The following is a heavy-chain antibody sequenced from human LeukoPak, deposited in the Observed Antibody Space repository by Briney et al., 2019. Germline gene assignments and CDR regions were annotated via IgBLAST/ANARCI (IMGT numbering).Heavy chain of an antibody. V-gene: IGHV1-2*02. CDR3: ARDVSCYDPYDAFDI. Sequence: ASVKVSCKASGYTFTGYYMHCVRQAPGQGHEWMVWINPNSGGTNYAQKFQGRVTMTRDTSISTAYMELSRLRSDDTAVYYCARDVSCYDPYDAFDIWGQGTMVTVSS. CDR1: GYTFTGYY. J-gene: IGHJ3*02. CDR2: INPNSGGT. D-gene: IGHD5-12*01.